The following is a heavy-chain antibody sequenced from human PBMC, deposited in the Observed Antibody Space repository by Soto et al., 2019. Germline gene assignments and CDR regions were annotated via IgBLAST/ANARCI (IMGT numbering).Heavy chain of an antibody. CDR1: GYTFTSYD. J-gene: IGHJ6*02. V-gene: IGHV1-3*01. CDR2: INAGNGNT. Sequence: ASVKVSCKASGYTFTSYDINWVRQAPGQGLEWMGWINAGNGNTKYSQKFQGRVTITRDTSASTAYMELSSLRSEDTAVYYCARDLLPGSSPYYYYYGMDVWGQGTTVTVSS. D-gene: IGHD6-13*01. CDR3: ARDLLPGSSPYYYYYGMDV.